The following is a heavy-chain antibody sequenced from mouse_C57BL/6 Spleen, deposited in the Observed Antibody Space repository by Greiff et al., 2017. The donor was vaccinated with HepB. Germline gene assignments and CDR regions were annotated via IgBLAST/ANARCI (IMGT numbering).Heavy chain of an antibody. V-gene: IGHV5-17*01. CDR2: ISSGSSTI. Sequence: EVQLVESGGGLVKPGGSLKLSCAASGFTFSDYGMHWVRQAPEQGLEWVAYISSGSSTIYYADTVKGRFTISRDNAKNTLFLQMTSLRSEDTAMYYCARDFYWYFDFWGTGTTVTVSS. J-gene: IGHJ1*03. CDR3: ARDFYWYFDF. CDR1: GFTFSDYG.